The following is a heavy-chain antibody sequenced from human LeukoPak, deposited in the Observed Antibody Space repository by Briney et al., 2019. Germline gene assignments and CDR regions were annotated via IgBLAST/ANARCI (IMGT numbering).Heavy chain of an antibody. V-gene: IGHV3-48*03. D-gene: IGHD3-10*02. Sequence: PGGSLRLSCAASGFTFSSYEMNWGRQAPGKGLGWVSYISSSGSTIYYADSVKGRFTISRDNAKNSLYLQMNRLRAEDTAVYYCAELGITMIGGVWGKGTTVTISS. J-gene: IGHJ6*04. CDR3: AELGITMIGGV. CDR1: GFTFSSYE. CDR2: ISSSGSTI.